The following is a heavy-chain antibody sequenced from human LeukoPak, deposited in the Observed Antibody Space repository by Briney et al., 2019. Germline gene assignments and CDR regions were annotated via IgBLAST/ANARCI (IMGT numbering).Heavy chain of an antibody. V-gene: IGHV3-30-3*01. Sequence: GGSLGLSCAASGFTFSSYAMHWVRQAPGKGLEWVAVISYDGSNKYYADSVKGRCTISRDNSKNTLYLQMNSLRAEDTAVYYCARDSLHAGVDYWGQGTLVTVSS. J-gene: IGHJ4*02. D-gene: IGHD3-10*01. CDR2: ISYDGSNK. CDR3: ARDSLHAGVDY. CDR1: GFTFSSYA.